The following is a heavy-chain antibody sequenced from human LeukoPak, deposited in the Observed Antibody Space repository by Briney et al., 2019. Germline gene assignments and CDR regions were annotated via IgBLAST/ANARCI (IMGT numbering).Heavy chain of an antibody. V-gene: IGHV4-34*01. D-gene: IGHD3-10*01. J-gene: IGHJ4*02. CDR3: ARGAVLLWFGELPPQFDY. Sequence: SETLSLTCAVYGGSFSDYYWSWIRQPPGKRLEWIGEINHSGSTNYNPSLKSRVTISVDTSKNQFSLKLSSVTAADTAVYYCARGAVLLWFGELPPQFDYWGQGTLVTVSS. CDR2: INHSGST. CDR1: GGSFSDYY.